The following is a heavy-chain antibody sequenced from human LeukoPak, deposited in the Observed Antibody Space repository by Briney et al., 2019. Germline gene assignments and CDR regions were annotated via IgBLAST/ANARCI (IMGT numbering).Heavy chain of an antibody. CDR2: IYHSGST. V-gene: IGHV4-4*02. Sequence: PSGTLSLTCAVSGGSIRSSNWWSWVRQPPGKGLEWIGEIYHSGSTNYNPSLKSRVTISVDKSKNQFSLKLSSVTAADTAVYYCARVTGYSSSWYVRYFDLWGRGTLVTVSS. CDR3: ARVTGYSSSWYVRYFDL. CDR1: GGSIRSSNW. D-gene: IGHD6-13*01. J-gene: IGHJ2*01.